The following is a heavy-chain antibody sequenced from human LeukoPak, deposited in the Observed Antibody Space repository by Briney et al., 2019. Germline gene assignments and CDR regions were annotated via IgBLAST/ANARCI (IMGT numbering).Heavy chain of an antibody. Sequence: GGSLRLSCAASGFSFSGSDMNWVRQAPGKGLEWVSYISSRSLTIFYADSVKGRFTISRDNAKDSLYLQMNGLRAEDTAVYYCARDTYGDGDHWGQGILVTVSS. D-gene: IGHD4-17*01. J-gene: IGHJ4*02. V-gene: IGHV3-48*01. CDR2: ISSRSLTI. CDR3: ARDTYGDGDH. CDR1: GFSFSGSD.